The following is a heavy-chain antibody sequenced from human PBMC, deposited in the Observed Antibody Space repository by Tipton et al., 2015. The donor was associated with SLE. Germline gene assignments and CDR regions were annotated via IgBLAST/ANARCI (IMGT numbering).Heavy chain of an antibody. CDR1: GFTFSSYW. CDR3: ARIAGKKHSNGWYDWFDP. CDR2: IKYDGSEK. V-gene: IGHV3-7*01. D-gene: IGHD6-19*01. J-gene: IGHJ5*02. Sequence: GSLRLSCAASGFTFSSYWMSWVRQAPGKGLEWVANIKYDGSEKSYVDSVKGRFTISRDNGENSLYLQMNSLRAEDTAVYYCARIAGKKHSNGWYDWFDPWGRGTLVTVSS.